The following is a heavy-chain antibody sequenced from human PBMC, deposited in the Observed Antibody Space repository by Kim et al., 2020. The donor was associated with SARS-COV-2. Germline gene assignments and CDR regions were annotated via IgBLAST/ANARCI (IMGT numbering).Heavy chain of an antibody. CDR1: GYSFSSYR. J-gene: IGHJ4*01. D-gene: IGHD3-9*01. V-gene: IGHV5-51*01. CDR2: IYPSNSDI. CDR3: ARHHTSPDWPFGY. Sequence: GESLKISCEGSGYSFSSYRMDWVRQVPGKGLEWIAIIYPSNSDISYGASLQGQVTISGDKSISTPYLQRNSLKAEDTAVYYCARHHTSPDWPFGYW.